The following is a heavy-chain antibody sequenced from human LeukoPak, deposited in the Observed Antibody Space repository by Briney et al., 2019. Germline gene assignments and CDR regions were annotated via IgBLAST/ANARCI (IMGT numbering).Heavy chain of an antibody. CDR1: GFTFSSYS. CDR3: AGTSSWYESGAFDI. Sequence: GGSLRLSCAASGFTFSSYSMNWVRQAPGKGLEWVSSISSSSSYIYYADSVKGRFTISRDNAKNSLYLQMNSLRAEDTAVYYCAGTSSWYESGAFDIWGQGTMVTVSS. V-gene: IGHV3-21*01. CDR2: ISSSSSYI. J-gene: IGHJ3*02. D-gene: IGHD6-13*01.